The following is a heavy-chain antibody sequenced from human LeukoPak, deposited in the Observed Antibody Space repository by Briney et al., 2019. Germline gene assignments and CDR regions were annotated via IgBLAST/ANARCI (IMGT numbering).Heavy chain of an antibody. V-gene: IGHV4-38-2*02. Sequence: SETLSLTCTVSGYSIGRGYDWGWIRQSPGKGLEWIGSLYHSGSTYSNPSLKSRVSMSVDTSKNIFYLRLSSVTAADTAVYYCARDGSRGWVYWGQGTLVTVSS. CDR1: GYSIGRGYD. CDR2: LYHSGST. J-gene: IGHJ4*02. CDR3: ARDGSRGWVY. D-gene: IGHD6-19*01.